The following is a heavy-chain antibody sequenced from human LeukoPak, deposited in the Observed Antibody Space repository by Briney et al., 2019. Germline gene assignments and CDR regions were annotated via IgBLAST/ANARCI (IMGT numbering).Heavy chain of an antibody. Sequence: GGSLRLSCAASGFTFSSYWMSWVRQAPGKGREWVANIKKDGSEKYYVDSVKGRFTISRDNAKTSLYLQMNSLRAEDTAVYYCARDLSGVTGYTYGRGIDYWGQGTLVTVSS. V-gene: IGHV3-7*01. CDR1: GFTFSSYW. D-gene: IGHD5-18*01. CDR3: ARDLSGVTGYTYGRGIDY. J-gene: IGHJ4*02. CDR2: IKKDGSEK.